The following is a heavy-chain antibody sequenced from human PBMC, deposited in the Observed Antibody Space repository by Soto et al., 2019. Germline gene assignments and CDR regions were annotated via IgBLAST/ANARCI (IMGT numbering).Heavy chain of an antibody. CDR3: AKMEGMDPWAYSFDY. D-gene: IGHD2-2*03. CDR1: GFIFSSYA. J-gene: IGHJ4*02. CDR2: ISSDGSNR. V-gene: IGHV3-30-3*02. Sequence: QVQLVESGGGVVQPGMSLRLSCAASGFIFSSYAMHWVRQAPGKGLEWVAVISSDGSNRYYADSVGGRFTISRDNSENTVYLHMSSLTGDDTAVYYCAKMEGMDPWAYSFDYWGQGTLVTVSS.